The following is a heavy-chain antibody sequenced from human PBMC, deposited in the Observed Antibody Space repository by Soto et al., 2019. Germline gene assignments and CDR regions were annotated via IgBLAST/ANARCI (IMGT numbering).Heavy chain of an antibody. Sequence: SETLSLTCTVSGVSISSGEDYWRWIRQPPGKGLEWIGYIYYSGTTFYNPSLQSRVTISVDIPKNQFSLKLSSVTAADTAVYYCATPDYDSKGYAFDTWGHGTMVTVSS. CDR1: GVSISSGEDY. D-gene: IGHD3-22*01. J-gene: IGHJ3*02. CDR2: IYYSGTT. CDR3: ATPDYDSKGYAFDT. V-gene: IGHV4-30-4*01.